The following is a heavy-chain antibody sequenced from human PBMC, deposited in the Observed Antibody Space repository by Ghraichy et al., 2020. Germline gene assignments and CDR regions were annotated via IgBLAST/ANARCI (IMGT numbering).Heavy chain of an antibody. CDR2: INHSGST. CDR1: GGSFSGYY. J-gene: IGHJ4*02. CDR3: ARVGQIGFQYQRAWGVDY. Sequence: SETLSLTCAVYGGSFSGYYWSWIRQPPGKGLEWIGEINHSGSTNYNPSLKSRVTISVDTSKNQFSLKLSSVTAADTAVYYCARVGQIGFQYQRAWGVDYWGQGTLVTVSS. V-gene: IGHV4-34*01. D-gene: IGHD2-2*01.